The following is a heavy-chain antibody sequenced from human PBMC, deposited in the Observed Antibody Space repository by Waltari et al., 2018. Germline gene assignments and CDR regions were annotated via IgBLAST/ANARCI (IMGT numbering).Heavy chain of an antibody. Sequence: QVQLVQSGAEVKKPGASVKVSCKASGYTFTGYYMHWVRQAPGQGLEWMGRIIPIFGTANYAQKFQGRVTITADKSTSTAYMELSSLRSEDTAVYYCARGPLGATYFDYWGQGTLVTVSS. CDR1: GYTFTGYY. CDR3: ARGPLGATYFDY. CDR2: IIPIFGTA. J-gene: IGHJ4*02. D-gene: IGHD1-26*01. V-gene: IGHV1-69*06.